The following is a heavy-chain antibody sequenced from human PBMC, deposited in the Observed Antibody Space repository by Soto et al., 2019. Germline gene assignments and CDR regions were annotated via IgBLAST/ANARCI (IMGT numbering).Heavy chain of an antibody. D-gene: IGHD3-22*01. Sequence: PSETLSLTCTVSGDSISSGGYYWSWIRQHPGKGLEWIGYIYYSGTTYYNPSLESRVTISADTSENQFSLRVNSVTVADTAVYYCVITYYTGSSGPFDYWGQGTLVTGSS. CDR2: IYYSGTT. V-gene: IGHV4-31*03. CDR3: VITYYTGSSGPFDY. J-gene: IGHJ4*02. CDR1: GDSISSGGYY.